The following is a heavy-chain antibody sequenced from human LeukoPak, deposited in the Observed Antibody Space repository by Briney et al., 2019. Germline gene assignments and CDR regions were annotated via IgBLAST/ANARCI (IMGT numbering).Heavy chain of an antibody. CDR2: IYYSGTP. Sequence: SETLSLTCTVSGDSISSYYWSWIRQPPGKRLEWIGYIYYSGTPNYNPSLKSRVTISVDTSKNQFSLKLSSVTAADTAVYYCARHTSGTYLGDLDYWGQGTLVTVSS. J-gene: IGHJ4*02. CDR1: GDSISSYY. V-gene: IGHV4-59*08. CDR3: ARHTSGTYLGDLDY. D-gene: IGHD1-26*01.